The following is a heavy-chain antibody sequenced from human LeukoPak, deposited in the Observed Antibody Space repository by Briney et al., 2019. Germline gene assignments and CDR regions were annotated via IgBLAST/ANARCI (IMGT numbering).Heavy chain of an antibody. CDR2: ISYDGSNK. V-gene: IGHV3-30*18. CDR1: GFTFSSYG. Sequence: GGSLRLSCAASGFTFSSYGMHWVRQAPGKGLEWVAVISYDGSNKYYADSVKGRFTISKDNSKNTLYLQMNSLRAEDTAVYYCAKGFWSGDAYYYYGMDVWGQGTTVTVSS. J-gene: IGHJ6*02. CDR3: AKGFWSGDAYYYYGMDV. D-gene: IGHD3-3*01.